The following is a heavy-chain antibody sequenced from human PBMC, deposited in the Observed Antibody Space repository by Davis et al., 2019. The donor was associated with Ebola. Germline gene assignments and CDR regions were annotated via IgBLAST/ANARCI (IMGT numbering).Heavy chain of an antibody. V-gene: IGHV4-30-2*02. CDR2: SYHSGST. Sequence: SETLSLTCAVSGGSISSGGYSWSWIRQPQGKGLEWIGSSYHSGSTYYNPFLKSRVTISVDTSKNQFSLKLSSVTAADTAVYYCARGSTVTTDYWGQGTLVTVSS. CDR3: ARGSTVTTDY. D-gene: IGHD4-17*01. CDR1: GGSISSGGYS. J-gene: IGHJ4*02.